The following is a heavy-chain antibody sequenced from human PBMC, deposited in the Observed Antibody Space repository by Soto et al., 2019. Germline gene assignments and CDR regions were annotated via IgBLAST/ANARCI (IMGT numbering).Heavy chain of an antibody. J-gene: IGHJ5*02. V-gene: IGHV5-10-1*01. CDR2: IDPRDSYV. D-gene: IGHD2-2*01. Sequence: GESLKISCTGFGYTFTTFWISWVRQMPGKGLEWMGRIDPRDSYVNYSPSFQGHVTISVDKSISTAYLQWGRLKASDTAMYYCARIYCTSSTCDSWLDPWGQGTLVTVSS. CDR3: ARIYCTSSTCDSWLDP. CDR1: GYTFTTFW.